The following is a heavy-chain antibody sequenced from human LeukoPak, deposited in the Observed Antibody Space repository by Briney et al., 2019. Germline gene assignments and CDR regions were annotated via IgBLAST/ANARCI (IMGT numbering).Heavy chain of an antibody. CDR3: AKDQFYDSSGVFDC. Sequence: GSLRLSCAASGFTFSSYGMHWVRQAPGKGLEWVAFIRYDGSNKYYADSVKGRFTISRDNSKNTLHLQVNSLRADDTAVYYCAKDQFYDSSGVFDCWGQGTLVTVSS. CDR2: IRYDGSNK. CDR1: GFTFSSYG. V-gene: IGHV3-30*02. J-gene: IGHJ4*02. D-gene: IGHD3-22*01.